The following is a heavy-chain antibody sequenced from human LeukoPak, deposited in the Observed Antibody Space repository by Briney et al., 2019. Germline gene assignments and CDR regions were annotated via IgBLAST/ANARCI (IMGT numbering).Heavy chain of an antibody. V-gene: IGHV3-30*04. CDR2: ISYDGSNK. CDR3: ARHNYDFWSVYMDV. CDR1: GFTFSSYA. D-gene: IGHD3-3*01. Sequence: GRSLRLSCAASGFTFSSYAMHWVRQAPGKGLEWVAVISYDGSNKYYADSVKGRFTISRDNSKNTLYLQMNSLRAEDTAVYYCARHNYDFWSVYMDVWGKGTTVTVSS. J-gene: IGHJ6*03.